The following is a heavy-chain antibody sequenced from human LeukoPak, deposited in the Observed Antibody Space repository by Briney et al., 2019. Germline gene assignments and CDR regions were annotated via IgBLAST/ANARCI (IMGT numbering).Heavy chain of an antibody. CDR3: ARDPNWGSLYYFDY. V-gene: IGHV3-23*01. J-gene: IGHJ4*02. D-gene: IGHD7-27*01. Sequence: GGSLRLSCAASGFTFNNYAMSWVRQAPGKGLEWVSAISGSGGTTYYADSVKGRFTFSRDNSKNTLYLQMNSLRAEDTAVYYCARDPNWGSLYYFDYWGQGTLVTVSS. CDR2: ISGSGGTT. CDR1: GFTFNNYA.